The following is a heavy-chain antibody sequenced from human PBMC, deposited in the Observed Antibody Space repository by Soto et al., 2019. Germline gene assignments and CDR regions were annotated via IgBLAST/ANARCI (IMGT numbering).Heavy chain of an antibody. J-gene: IGHJ4*02. CDR3: ANSYYDILTGYSSVFDY. Sequence: ASVKVSCKASGYTFTSYAMHWVRQAPGQRLEWMGWINAGNGNTKYSQKFQGRVTITRDTSASTAYMELSSLRSEDTAVYYCANSYYDILTGYSSVFDYWGQGTLVTVSS. CDR1: GYTFTSYA. CDR2: INAGNGNT. V-gene: IGHV1-3*01. D-gene: IGHD3-9*01.